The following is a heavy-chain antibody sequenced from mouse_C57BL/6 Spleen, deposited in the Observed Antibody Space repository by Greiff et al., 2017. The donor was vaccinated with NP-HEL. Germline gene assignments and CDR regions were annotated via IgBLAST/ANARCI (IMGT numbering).Heavy chain of an antibody. CDR2: IHPNSGST. D-gene: IGHD2-4*01. CDR1: GYTFTSYW. Sequence: QVHVKQPGAELVKPGASVKLSCKASGYTFTSYWMHWVKQRPGQGLEWIGMIHPNSGSTNYNEKFKSKATLTVDKSSSTAYMQLSSLTSEDSAGYYRSRFPPHYDYDGVDYWGQGTSVTVSS. V-gene: IGHV1-64*01. J-gene: IGHJ4*01. CDR3: SRFPPHYDYDGVDY.